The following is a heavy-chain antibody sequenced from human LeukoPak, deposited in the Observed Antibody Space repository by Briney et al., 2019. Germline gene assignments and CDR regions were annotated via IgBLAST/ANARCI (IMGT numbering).Heavy chain of an antibody. CDR1: GYTFTSYG. V-gene: IGHV1-69*04. J-gene: IGHJ3*02. D-gene: IGHD5-24*01. CDR2: IIPILGIA. Sequence: SVKVSCKASGYTFTSYGISWVRQAPGQGLEWMGRIIPILGIANYAQKFQGRVTITADKSTSTAYMELSSLRSEDTAVYYCARDGYNPHHYDIWGQGTMVTVSS. CDR3: ARDGYNPHHYDI.